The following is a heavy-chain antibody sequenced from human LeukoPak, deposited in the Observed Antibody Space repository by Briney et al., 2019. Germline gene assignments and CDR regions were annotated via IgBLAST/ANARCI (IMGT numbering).Heavy chain of an antibody. CDR3: AKKRGIYGDHARYFDY. J-gene: IGHJ4*02. V-gene: IGHV3-30*18. D-gene: IGHD4-17*01. CDR2: ISYDGSNK. Sequence: PGGSLRLSRAASGFTFSSYGMHWVRQAPGKGLEWVAVISYDGSNKYYADSVKGRFTISRDNSKNTLYLQMNSLRAEDTAVYYCAKKRGIYGDHARYFDYWGQGTLVTVSS. CDR1: GFTFSSYG.